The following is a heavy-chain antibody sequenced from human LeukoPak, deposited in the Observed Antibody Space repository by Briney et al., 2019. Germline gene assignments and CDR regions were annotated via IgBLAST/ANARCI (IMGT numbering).Heavy chain of an antibody. V-gene: IGHV1-46*01. Sequence: GASVKVSCKASGYTFTSYDINWVRQATGQGLEWMGIINPSGGSTSYAQKFQGRVTMTRDTSTSTVYMELSSLRSEDTAVYYCARVAVIKGNYYDSEDAFDIWGQGTMVTVSS. CDR2: INPSGGST. CDR3: ARVAVIKGNYYDSEDAFDI. D-gene: IGHD3-22*01. CDR1: GYTFTSYD. J-gene: IGHJ3*02.